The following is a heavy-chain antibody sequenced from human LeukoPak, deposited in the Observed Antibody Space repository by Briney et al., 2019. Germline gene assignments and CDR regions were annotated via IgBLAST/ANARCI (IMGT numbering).Heavy chain of an antibody. Sequence: SGGSLRLSCAASGFSLRDYTMNWVRQAPEKGLEWISYISTRSNTIYYADSVRGRFTISRDDAKNSLSLQMNSLRAEDTAVYYCARHNGWYDYWGQGTLVTVSS. CDR3: ARHNGWYDY. V-gene: IGHV3-48*01. J-gene: IGHJ4*02. D-gene: IGHD6-19*01. CDR1: GFSLRDYT. CDR2: ISTRSNTI.